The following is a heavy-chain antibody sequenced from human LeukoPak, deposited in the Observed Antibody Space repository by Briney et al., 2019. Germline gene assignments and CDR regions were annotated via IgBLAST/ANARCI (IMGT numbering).Heavy chain of an antibody. CDR3: ARGYHDSSGNPHWYFDL. CDR2: ISAYNGNT. V-gene: IGHV1-18*01. D-gene: IGHD3-22*01. Sequence: ASVKVSCKASGYTFTSYGISWVRQAPGQGLERMGWISAYNGNTNYAQKLQGRVTMTTDTSTSTAYMELRSLRSDDTAVYYCARGYHDSSGNPHWYFDLWGRGTLVTVSS. J-gene: IGHJ2*01. CDR1: GYTFTSYG.